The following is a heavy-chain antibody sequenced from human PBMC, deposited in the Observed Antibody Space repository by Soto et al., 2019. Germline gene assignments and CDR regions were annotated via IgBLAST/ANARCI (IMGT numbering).Heavy chain of an antibody. J-gene: IGHJ6*02. Sequence: PSETLSLTCAVSGGSISSSNWWSWVRQPPGKGLEWIGEIYHSGSTNYNPSLKSRVTISVDKSKNQFSLKLSSVTAADTAVYYCARVSYDILTGYYTPHMDVWGQGTTVTVSS. CDR1: GGSISSSNW. CDR2: IYHSGST. D-gene: IGHD3-9*01. CDR3: ARVSYDILTGYYTPHMDV. V-gene: IGHV4-4*02.